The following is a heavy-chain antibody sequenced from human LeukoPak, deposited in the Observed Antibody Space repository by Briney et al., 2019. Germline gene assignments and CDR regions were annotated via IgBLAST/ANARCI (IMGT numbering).Heavy chain of an antibody. V-gene: IGHV3-11*06. CDR2: ISSSSSYT. D-gene: IGHD3-10*01. CDR1: GFTFSDYY. Sequence: PGGSLRLSCAASGFTFSDYYMSWIRQAPGKGLEWVSYISSSSSYTNYADSVKGRFTISRDNAKNSLYLQMNSLRAEDTAVYYCARFNYYGSGSYYNDPWVDVWGKGTTVTVSS. CDR3: ARFNYYGSGSYYNDPWVDV. J-gene: IGHJ6*04.